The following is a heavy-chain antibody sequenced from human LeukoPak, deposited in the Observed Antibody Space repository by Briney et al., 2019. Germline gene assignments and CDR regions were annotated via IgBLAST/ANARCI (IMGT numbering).Heavy chain of an antibody. CDR1: GYTFTSYD. Sequence: ASVKVSCKASGYTFTSYDINWVRQATGQGLEWMGWMNPNSGNTGYAQKFQGRVTMTRNTSISTAYMELSSLRSEDTAVYYCARGPVLEDYYHYYMDVWGKGTTVTVSS. V-gene: IGHV1-8*01. D-gene: IGHD3-3*01. J-gene: IGHJ6*03. CDR2: MNPNSGNT. CDR3: ARGPVLEDYYHYYMDV.